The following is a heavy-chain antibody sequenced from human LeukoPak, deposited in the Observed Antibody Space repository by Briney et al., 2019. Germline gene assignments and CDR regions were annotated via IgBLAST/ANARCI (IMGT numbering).Heavy chain of an antibody. Sequence: GVSLRLSCAASGFTFSSYAMSWVRQAPGKGLEWVSSISGSGNRTYYADSVKGRFTISRDNSKNTLFLQMNSLRAEDTAVYYCAKNLYCGGGSCYPSALGMDVWGQGTTVTVSS. CDR3: AKNLYCGGGSCYPSALGMDV. J-gene: IGHJ6*02. D-gene: IGHD2-15*01. CDR1: GFTFSSYA. V-gene: IGHV3-23*01. CDR2: ISGSGNRT.